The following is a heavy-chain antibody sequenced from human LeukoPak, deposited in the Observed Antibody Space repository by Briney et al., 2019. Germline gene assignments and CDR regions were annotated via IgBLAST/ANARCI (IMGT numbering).Heavy chain of an antibody. J-gene: IGHJ5*02. CDR2: ISAYNGNT. D-gene: IGHD2-2*01. V-gene: IGHV1-18*01. CDR1: GYTFTSYG. CDR3: ARVSSVPAAPNWFDP. Sequence: ASVKVSCKASGYTFTSYGISWVRQAPGQGLKWMGWISAYNGNTNYAQKLQGRVTMTTDTSTSTAYMELRSLRSDDTAVYYCARVSSVPAAPNWFDPWGQGTLVTVSS.